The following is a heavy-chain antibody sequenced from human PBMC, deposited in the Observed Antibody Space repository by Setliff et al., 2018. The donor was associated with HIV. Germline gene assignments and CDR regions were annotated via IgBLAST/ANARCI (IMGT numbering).Heavy chain of an antibody. CDR1: GYTFTDFY. CDR2: IDPKSGVA. V-gene: IGHV1-2*06. J-gene: IGHJ5*02. Sequence: ASVKVSCKASGYTFTDFYIHWMRQAPGQGLEGLGRIDPKSGVANYLKKFQGRVIMTRDTSTNTAYMELIRPRFDDTAVYFCARAHFLVAMTRNWFDPWGQGTLGTVSS. CDR3: ARAHFLVAMTRNWFDP. D-gene: IGHD5-12*01.